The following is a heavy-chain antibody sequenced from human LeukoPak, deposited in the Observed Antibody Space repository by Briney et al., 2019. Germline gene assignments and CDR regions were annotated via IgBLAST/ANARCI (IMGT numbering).Heavy chain of an antibody. CDR1: GFSFSSYG. CDR2: IRSDGSNK. CDR3: AAQHGNYYDSSGEPIDY. D-gene: IGHD3-22*01. Sequence: GGSLRLSCAGSGFSFSSYGMHWVRQAPGKGLEWMAFIRSDGSNKYYADSVKGRFTISRDNSKNTLYLQMNSLRAEDTALYYCAAQHGNYYDSSGEPIDYWGQGTLVTVSS. V-gene: IGHV3-30*02. J-gene: IGHJ4*02.